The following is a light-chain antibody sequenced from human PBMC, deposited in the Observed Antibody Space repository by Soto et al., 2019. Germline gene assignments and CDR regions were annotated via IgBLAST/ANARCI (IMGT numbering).Light chain of an antibody. V-gene: IGLV2-14*01. CDR1: GSDVGGYNY. CDR3: SSYTSTGTPVV. CDR2: DVS. Sequence: QSALTQPASVSGSPGQSITISCTGTGSDVGGYNYVSWYQQRPGKAPKLMIYDVSNRPSGVSNRFSGSKSGNTASLTISGLQAEDEADYYCSSYTSTGTPVVFGGGTKLTVL. J-gene: IGLJ2*01.